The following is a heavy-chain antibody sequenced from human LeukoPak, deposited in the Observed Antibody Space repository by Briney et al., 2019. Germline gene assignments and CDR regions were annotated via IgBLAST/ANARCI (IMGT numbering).Heavy chain of an antibody. D-gene: IGHD6-13*01. V-gene: IGHV3-66*01. J-gene: IGHJ3*02. Sequence: GGSLRLSCAASGFTVSSNYMSWVRQAPGKGLEWVSAIYSGGSTYYADSVKGRFTISRDNSKNTLYLQMNSLRAEDTAVYYCATRPPIYSSRPDAFDIWGQGTMVTVSS. CDR3: ATRPPIYSSRPDAFDI. CDR2: IYSGGST. CDR1: GFTVSSNY.